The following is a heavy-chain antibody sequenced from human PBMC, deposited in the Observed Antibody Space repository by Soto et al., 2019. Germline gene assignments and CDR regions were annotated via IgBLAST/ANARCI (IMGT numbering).Heavy chain of an antibody. J-gene: IGHJ4*02. Sequence: SETLSLTCSVSGGFVSSSSYSWGWIRQSPGKGLEWIGTIYSSENTYYNPSLLSRVTIPVDTSKNQFSPRLSSVTAADTAVYYCARGPPLFWRQGTLVTVS. CDR2: IYSSENT. CDR3: ARGPPLF. V-gene: IGHV4-39*07. CDR1: GGFVSSSSYS.